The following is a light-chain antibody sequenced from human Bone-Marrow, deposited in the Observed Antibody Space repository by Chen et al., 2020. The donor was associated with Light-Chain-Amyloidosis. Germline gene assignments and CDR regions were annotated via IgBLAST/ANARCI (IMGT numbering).Light chain of an antibody. J-gene: IGLJ3*02. Sequence: SALTHPAPVYGSPGQSYTISCTGTSSDVGSYNLVSWYQQHPGKAPKLMIYEGSKRPSGVSHRFSGSKSGNTASLTISGLQAEDEADYYCCSYAGTWVFGGGTKLTVL. CDR2: EGS. CDR1: SSDVGSYNL. V-gene: IGLV2-23*01. CDR3: CSYAGTWV.